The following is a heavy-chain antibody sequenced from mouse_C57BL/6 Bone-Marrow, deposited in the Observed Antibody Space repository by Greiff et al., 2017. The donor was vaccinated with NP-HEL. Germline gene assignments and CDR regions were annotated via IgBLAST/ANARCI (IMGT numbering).Heavy chain of an antibody. CDR2: IDPSGSYT. D-gene: IGHD1-1*01. Sequence: VQLQQPGAELVKPGASVKLSCKASGYTFTSYWMQWVKQRPGQGLEWFGEIDPSGSYTNYNQKFKGKASLTVDTTSSTAYMQLSSLTSEDSAVYFCARDWHYYGSSGPYWGQGTLVTVSA. V-gene: IGHV1-50*01. CDR3: ARDWHYYGSSGPY. CDR1: GYTFTSYW. J-gene: IGHJ3*01.